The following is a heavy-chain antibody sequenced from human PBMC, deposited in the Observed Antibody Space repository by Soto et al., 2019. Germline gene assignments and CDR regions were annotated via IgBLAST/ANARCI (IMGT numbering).Heavy chain of an antibody. CDR2: INGNTGST. Sequence: QVQLVQSGAEVKKPGASVKVSCKTPGNFCSKYGISWVRQAPGQGLEWMGWINGNTGSTNYAQKFSGRVTMATDTSTSMVYMELSSLTSDDTAIYYCGRDGDQWDQRYLDYWGQGTLVSV. CDR1: GNFCSKYG. J-gene: IGHJ4*02. CDR3: GRDGDQWDQRYLDY. V-gene: IGHV1-18*01. D-gene: IGHD1-26*01.